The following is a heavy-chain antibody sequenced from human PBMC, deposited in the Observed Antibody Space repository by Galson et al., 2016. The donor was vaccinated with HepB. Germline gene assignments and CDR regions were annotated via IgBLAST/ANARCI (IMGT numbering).Heavy chain of an antibody. CDR2: ISYDGSTY. J-gene: IGHJ6*03. V-gene: IGHV3-30-3*01. D-gene: IGHD2-2*01. CDR3: ARDFLTYCSSTSCQNYYYYYMDV. CDR1: GFSFSKYA. Sequence: SLRLSCAASGFSFSKYAMHWVRQAPGKGLEWVALISYDGSTYHYADSVKGRFIISRDNSKNTLFLQMNSLRAEDTAVYYCARDFLTYCSSTSCQNYYYYYMDVWGIGTTVTVSS.